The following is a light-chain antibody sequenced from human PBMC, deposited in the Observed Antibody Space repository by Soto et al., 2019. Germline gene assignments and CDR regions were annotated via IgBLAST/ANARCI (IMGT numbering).Light chain of an antibody. CDR3: QQYHNWVT. CDR1: QSVSSN. Sequence: EIVMTQSPGTLSVSPGERATLSCGARQSVSSNLAWYQQKPGQAPRLLIYGASTRATGIPARFSGSGSGTEFTLTISSLQSEDFAVYYCQQYHNWVTFGGGTKVEIK. V-gene: IGKV3D-15*01. J-gene: IGKJ4*01. CDR2: GAS.